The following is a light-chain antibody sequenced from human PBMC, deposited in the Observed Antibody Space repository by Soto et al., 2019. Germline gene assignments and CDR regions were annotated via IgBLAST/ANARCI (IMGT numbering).Light chain of an antibody. CDR1: QSIGTY. V-gene: IGKV1-39*01. CDR3: QQSYSAPRT. J-gene: IGKJ2*01. Sequence: DIQMTQSPSSLPASVGDRISITCRASQSIGTYLSWYQQKPGKAPKLLIYGASNLQSGVPSRFSGSGSETGFTLTISSLQSEDFATYYCQQSYSAPRTFGQGTKVEIK. CDR2: GAS.